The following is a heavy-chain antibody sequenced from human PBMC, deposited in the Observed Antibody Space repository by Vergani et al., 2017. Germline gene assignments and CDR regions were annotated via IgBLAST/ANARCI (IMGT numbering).Heavy chain of an antibody. CDR3: ARHKEQLVPGNYYYYYYMDV. V-gene: IGHV4-39*01. J-gene: IGHJ6*03. D-gene: IGHD6-13*01. CDR1: GGSIRSTFYY. CDR2: IYYSGST. Sequence: QLQLQESDPGLVKPSETLSLTCTVSGGSIRSTFYYWGWIRQPPGKGLGWIGTIYYSGSTYYNPSLKSRVTISVDTSKNQFPLKLNSVTAADTAVYYCARHKEQLVPGNYYYYYYMDVWGKGTTVTVSS.